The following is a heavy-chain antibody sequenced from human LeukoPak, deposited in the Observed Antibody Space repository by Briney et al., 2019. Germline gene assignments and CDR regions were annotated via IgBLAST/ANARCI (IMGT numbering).Heavy chain of an antibody. D-gene: IGHD5-18*01. CDR2: ISDSGST. J-gene: IGHJ4*02. CDR1: GGSIGSGGYY. Sequence: SETLSLTCTVSGGSIGSGGYYWTWICQHPGKGLEWIGHISDSGSTYYNPSLNNRVTISTGTSKRQFSLNLSSVTAADTAVYYCARVRGYSYGELDYWGRGTLVTVSS. V-gene: IGHV4-31*03. CDR3: ARVRGYSYGELDY.